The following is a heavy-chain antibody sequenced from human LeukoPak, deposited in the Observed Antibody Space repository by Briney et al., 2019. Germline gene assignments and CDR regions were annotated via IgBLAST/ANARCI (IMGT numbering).Heavy chain of an antibody. D-gene: IGHD2-8*01. CDR3: AKAKDIVLMVYAPGVAAAAGGFDY. CDR2: ISWNSGSI. V-gene: IGHV3-9*01. CDR1: GFTFDDYA. Sequence: PSGRSLRLSCAASGFTFDDYAMHWVRQAPGKGLEWVSGISWNSGSIGYADSVKGRFTISRDNAKNSLYLQMNSLRAEDTALYYCAKAKDIVLMVYAPGVAAAAGGFDYWGQGTLVTVSS. J-gene: IGHJ4*02.